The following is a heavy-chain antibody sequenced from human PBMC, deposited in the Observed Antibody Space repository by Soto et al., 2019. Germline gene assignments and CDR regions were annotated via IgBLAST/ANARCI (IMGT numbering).Heavy chain of an antibody. CDR3: ARLPTYYYDSSGYDYYYYYGMDV. Sequence: SVKVSCKASGGTFSSYAISWVRQAPGQGLEWMGGIIPIFGTANYAQKFQGRVTITADESTSTAYMELSSLRSEDTAVYYCARLPTYYYDSSGYDYYYYYGMDVWGQGTTVTVSS. CDR1: GGTFSSYA. CDR2: IIPIFGTA. V-gene: IGHV1-69*13. D-gene: IGHD3-22*01. J-gene: IGHJ6*02.